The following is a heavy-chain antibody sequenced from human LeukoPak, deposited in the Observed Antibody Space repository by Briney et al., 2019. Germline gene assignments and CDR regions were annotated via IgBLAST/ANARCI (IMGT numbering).Heavy chain of an antibody. CDR2: INPSGGST. CDR1: GYTFTSYY. Sequence: GASVKVSCKASGYTFTSYYMHWVRQAPGQGLEWMGIINPSGGSTSYAQKFQGRVTMTRDMSTSTVYMELSSLRSEDTAVYYCATDRSDCPSATCQGPNFDYWGQGTLVTVSS. D-gene: IGHD1-26*01. J-gene: IGHJ4*02. V-gene: IGHV1-46*01. CDR3: ATDRSDCPSATCQGPNFDY.